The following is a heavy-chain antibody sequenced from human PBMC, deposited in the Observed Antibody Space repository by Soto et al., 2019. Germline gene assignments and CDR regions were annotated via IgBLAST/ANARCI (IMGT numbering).Heavy chain of an antibody. V-gene: IGHV4-31*03. Sequence: QVQLQESGPGLVKPSQTLSLTCTVSGASISSGGYYWSWIRQLPGKGLEWIGYIYNSGPPYYNPPFKSRGSISVDPSKNQFSLKVTSATAADPAVYYSARDGAVPYGMDVWGHGTPVTVSS. D-gene: IGHD3-16*01. J-gene: IGHJ6*02. CDR3: ARDGAVPYGMDV. CDR2: IYNSGPP. CDR1: GASISSGGYY.